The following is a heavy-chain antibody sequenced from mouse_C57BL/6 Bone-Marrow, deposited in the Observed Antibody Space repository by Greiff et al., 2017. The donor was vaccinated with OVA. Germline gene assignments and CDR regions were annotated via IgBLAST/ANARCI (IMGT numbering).Heavy chain of an antibody. CDR3: ARDPYDYDGGWFAY. CDR1: GFTFSSYA. J-gene: IGHJ3*01. D-gene: IGHD2-4*01. Sequence: EVQRVESGGGLVKPGGSLKLSCAASGFTFSSYAMSWVRQTPEKRLEWVATISDGGSYTYYPDNVKGRFTISRDNAKNNLYLQMSHLKSEDTAMYYCARDPYDYDGGWFAYWGQGTLVTVSA. V-gene: IGHV5-4*01. CDR2: ISDGGSYT.